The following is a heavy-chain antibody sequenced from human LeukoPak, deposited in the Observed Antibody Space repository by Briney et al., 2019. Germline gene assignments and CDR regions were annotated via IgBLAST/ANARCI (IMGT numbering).Heavy chain of an antibody. Sequence: SQTLSLTCAISGDSVSSNSAAWNWIRQSPSGGLEWLGRTYYRSKWYNDYAVSVKSRITINPDRSKNQVSRQMNSVTPEDTAVYYCARETTSLFDSWGQGTLVTVSS. J-gene: IGHJ4*02. CDR3: ARETTSLFDS. CDR2: TYYRSKWYN. D-gene: IGHD2/OR15-2a*01. CDR1: GDSVSSNSAA. V-gene: IGHV6-1*01.